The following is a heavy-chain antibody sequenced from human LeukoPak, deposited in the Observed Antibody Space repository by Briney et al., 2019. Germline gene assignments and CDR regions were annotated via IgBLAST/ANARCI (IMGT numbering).Heavy chain of an antibody. Sequence: GGSLRLSCAASGFTFSSYGMHGVRQAPGKGLEGVAVIWYEGSNKYYADSVKGRFTISRDNSKITLYLQMNSLRAEDTAVYYCAKDQIAAAGTGGFDPWGQGTLVTVSS. CDR3: AKDQIAAAGTGGFDP. V-gene: IGHV3-30*02. D-gene: IGHD6-13*01. CDR1: GFTFSSYG. CDR2: IWYEGSNK. J-gene: IGHJ5*02.